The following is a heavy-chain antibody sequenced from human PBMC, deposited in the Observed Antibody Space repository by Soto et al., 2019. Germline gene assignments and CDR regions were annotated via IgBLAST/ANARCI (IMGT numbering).Heavy chain of an antibody. Sequence: GGSLRLSCVASGFTFSDYCIICIRQAPGKGLEWVSFINTSSTYMNCADSVKGRFTIYRDNAQNSVYLTMNSLRAHDTAVYYCAREPPPHPVYWAPLDSCGQGILVTASS. D-gene: IGHD2-8*02. J-gene: IGHJ4*02. CDR2: INTSSTYM. CDR1: GFTFSDYC. V-gene: IGHV3-11*06. CDR3: AREPPPHPVYWAPLDS.